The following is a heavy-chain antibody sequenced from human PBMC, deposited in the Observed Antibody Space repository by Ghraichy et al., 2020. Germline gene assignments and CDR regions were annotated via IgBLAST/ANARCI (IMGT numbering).Heavy chain of an antibody. V-gene: IGHV3-48*01. D-gene: IGHD6-19*01. Sequence: GESLNISCAASGFTFSSYSMNWVRQAPGKGLEWVSYISSSSSTIYYADSVKGRFTISRDNAKNSLYLQMNSLRAEDTAVYYCARALAVGGRYSSGWYFDYWGQGTLVTVSS. CDR2: ISSSSSTI. CDR1: GFTFSSYS. J-gene: IGHJ4*02. CDR3: ARALAVGGRYSSGWYFDY.